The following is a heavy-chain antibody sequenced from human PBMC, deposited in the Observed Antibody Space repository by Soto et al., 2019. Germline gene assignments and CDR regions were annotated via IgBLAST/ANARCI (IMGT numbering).Heavy chain of an antibody. CDR2: ISGSGANT. J-gene: IGHJ4*02. CDR1: GFTFSNYA. Sequence: PVGSLRLSCAASGFTFSNYAMNWVRQGPGKGLEWVSGISGSGANTYYADFVKGRFTISRDNSKNTLYLQMNSLRAEDTAVYYCAKDLVYFDSGTYSTLDYWGQGTLVTVSS. CDR3: AKDLVYFDSGTYSTLDY. V-gene: IGHV3-23*01. D-gene: IGHD3-10*01.